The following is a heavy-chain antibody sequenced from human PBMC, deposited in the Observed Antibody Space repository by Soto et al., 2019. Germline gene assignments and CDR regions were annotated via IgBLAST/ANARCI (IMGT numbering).Heavy chain of an antibody. CDR2: TYYRSKWYN. CDR3: ARASRGSSSSPAYYYYYMDV. CDR1: GDSVSSNSAA. Sequence: QVQLQQSGPGLVKPSQTLSLTCAISGDSVSSNSAAWNWIRQSPSRGLEWLGRTYYRSKWYNDYAVSVKSRITINPDTSKNQFSLQLNSVTPEDTAVYYCARASRGSSSSPAYYYYYMDVWGKGTTVTVSS. D-gene: IGHD6-6*01. J-gene: IGHJ6*03. V-gene: IGHV6-1*01.